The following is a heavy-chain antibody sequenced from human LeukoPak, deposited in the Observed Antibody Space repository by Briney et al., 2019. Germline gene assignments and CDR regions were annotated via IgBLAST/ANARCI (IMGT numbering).Heavy chain of an antibody. CDR3: ARRNDFDI. V-gene: IGHV4-59*08. CDR2: IYYSGNT. J-gene: IGHJ3*02. CDR1: GGSISGDH. Sequence: SETLSLTCTVSGGSISGDHWNWVRQPPGKGLEWIGNIYYSGNTNYNPSLKSRVTISVDTSKNQFSLKLSSVTAADTAVYYCARRNDFDIWGQGTMVTVSS.